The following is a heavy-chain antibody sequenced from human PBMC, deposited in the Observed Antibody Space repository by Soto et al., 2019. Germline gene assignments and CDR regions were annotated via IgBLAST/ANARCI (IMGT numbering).Heavy chain of an antibody. CDR2: TYYRSKWYN. CDR1: GDSDSSNSAA. Sequence: QVQLPQSGRGLVRPSQTLSLTCAISGDSDSSNSAAWNWIRQSPSRGLEWLGRTYYRSKWYNDYAVSVKSRITINPDTSKNQFSLQLNSVTPDDTAVYYCPREPGWRNWFDPWGQGTLVTVSS. V-gene: IGHV6-1*01. CDR3: PREPGWRNWFDP. J-gene: IGHJ5*02.